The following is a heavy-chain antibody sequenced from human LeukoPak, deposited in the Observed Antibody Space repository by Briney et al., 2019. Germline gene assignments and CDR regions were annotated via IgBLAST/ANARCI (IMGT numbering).Heavy chain of an antibody. CDR1: GYSISSGYY. J-gene: IGHJ3*02. CDR3: ARSYVGAFDI. CDR2: IYHSGST. V-gene: IGHV4-38-2*02. Sequence: PSETLSLTCTVSGYSISSGYYWGWIRQPPGKGLEWIGSIYHSGSTYYNPSLKSRVTISVDTSKNQFSLKLSSVTAADTAVYYCARSYVGAFDIWGQGTMVTVSS. D-gene: IGHD3-16*01.